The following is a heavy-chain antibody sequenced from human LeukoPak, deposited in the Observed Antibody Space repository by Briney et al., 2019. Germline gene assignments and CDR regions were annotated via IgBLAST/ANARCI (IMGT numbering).Heavy chain of an antibody. V-gene: IGHV3-21*01. CDR2: ISSSSSYI. J-gene: IGHJ4*02. CDR1: GFTFSSYS. Sequence: GGSLRLSCAASGFTFSSYSMNWVRQAPGKGLEWVSSISSSSSYIYYADSVKGRFTISRDNAKNSLYLQMNSLRAEDTAVYYCARDVGDIVVVPAAFFDYWGQGTLVTVSS. CDR3: ARDVGDIVVVPAAFFDY. D-gene: IGHD2-2*01.